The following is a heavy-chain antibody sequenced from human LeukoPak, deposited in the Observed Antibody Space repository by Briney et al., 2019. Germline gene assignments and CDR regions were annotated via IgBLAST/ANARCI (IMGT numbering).Heavy chain of an antibody. CDR2: ISGTGGST. CDR1: GFTFSSYG. V-gene: IGHV3-23*01. Sequence: PGGSLRLSCAASGFTFSSYGMHWVRQAPGKGLKWVSAISGTGGSTFYADSVKGRFTISRDNSKNTLYLQMKSLRAEDTAVYYCAKEENDENAFDIWGQGTLVTVSS. CDR3: AKEENDENAFDI. D-gene: IGHD1-1*01. J-gene: IGHJ3*02.